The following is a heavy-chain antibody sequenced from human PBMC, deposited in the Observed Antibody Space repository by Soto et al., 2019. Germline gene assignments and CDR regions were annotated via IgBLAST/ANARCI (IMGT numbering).Heavy chain of an antibody. CDR1: EFSLTETGMG. V-gene: IGHV2-5*02. Sequence: QITLKESGPTLVKPTQTLTLTCTFSEFSLTETGMGVGWIRQPPGKALEWLALIYWDDDKRYSPSLKRGLTISKDASKNQVVLTKTNVDAVDTATYYCAHRRSGYFDSWGQGTLVTVSS. CDR2: IYWDDDK. J-gene: IGHJ4*02. CDR3: AHRRSGYFDS.